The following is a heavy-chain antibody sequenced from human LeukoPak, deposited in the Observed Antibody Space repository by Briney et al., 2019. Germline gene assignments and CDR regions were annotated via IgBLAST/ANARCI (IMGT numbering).Heavy chain of an antibody. J-gene: IGHJ4*02. CDR2: INHSGST. CDR3: ARVQQGGYFDY. CDR1: GGSFSGYY. V-gene: IGHV4-34*01. D-gene: IGHD6-13*01. Sequence: PSETLSLTCAVYGGSFSGYYWSWIRQPPGKGLEWIGEINHSGSTNYNPSLKSRVTISVDTSKNQFSLKLSSVTAADTAVYYCARVQQGGYFDYWGQGTLVTVSS.